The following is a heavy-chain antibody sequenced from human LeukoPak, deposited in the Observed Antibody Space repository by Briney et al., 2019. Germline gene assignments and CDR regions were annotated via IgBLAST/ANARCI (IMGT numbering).Heavy chain of an antibody. V-gene: IGHV3-7*01. CDR1: GFTFPTYW. D-gene: IGHD6-19*01. Sequence: SGGSLRLSCVASGFTFPTYWMSWVRLAPGKGLEWVGNIKPDGNHPTSVDSVKGRMTISRDNAKNSVFLQMNGLRAEDTAVYYCARDHWAGHFDYWGQGTLVTVSS. CDR2: IKPDGNHP. CDR3: ARDHWAGHFDY. J-gene: IGHJ4*02.